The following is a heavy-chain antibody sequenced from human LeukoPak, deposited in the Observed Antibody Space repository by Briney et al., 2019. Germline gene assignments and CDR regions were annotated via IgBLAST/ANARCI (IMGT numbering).Heavy chain of an antibody. CDR3: AGEVFCSGGHRSPYARIFAT. Sequence: PSQTLSLTCSVSGDSVSSGSHYWSWIRQPAGKGLEWIGRVYASGSTTSTTYNPSLKSRVSISVDTSKNQFSLKLTSVTAADTAVYFCAGEVFCSGGHRSPYARIFATWGQGTLVIVSS. CDR2: VYASGSTTST. CDR1: GDSVSSGSHY. J-gene: IGHJ4*02. V-gene: IGHV4-61*02. D-gene: IGHD2-15*01.